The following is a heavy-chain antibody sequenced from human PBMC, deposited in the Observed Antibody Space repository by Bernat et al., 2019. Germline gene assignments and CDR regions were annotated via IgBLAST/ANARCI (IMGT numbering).Heavy chain of an antibody. CDR1: GYSFTSYW. Sequence: EVQLVQSGAEVKKPGESLKISCKGSGYSFTSYWIGWVRQMPGKGLEWMGIIYPGDSDTRYSPSFQGQVTISADKSISTAYLQWSSLKASDTAMYYCARHFSSPDCSSTSCPHYYYYYYYMDVWGKGTTVTVSS. CDR3: ARHFSSPDCSSTSCPHYYYYYYYMDV. CDR2: IYPGDSDT. J-gene: IGHJ6*03. D-gene: IGHD2-2*01. V-gene: IGHV5-51*01.